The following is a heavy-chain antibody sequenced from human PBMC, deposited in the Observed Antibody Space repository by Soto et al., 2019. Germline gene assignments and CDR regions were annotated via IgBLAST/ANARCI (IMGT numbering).Heavy chain of an antibody. CDR1: GFTFSSYA. J-gene: IGHJ6*02. CDR2: ISYDGSNK. Sequence: GGSLRLSCAASGFTFSSYAMHWVRQAPGKGLEWVAVISYDGSNKYYADSVKGRFTISRDNSKNTLYLQMNSLRAEDTAVYYCARVGGTRITIFGVAMASDYDMDVWGQGTKVTFPS. V-gene: IGHV3-30-3*01. CDR3: ARVGGTRITIFGVAMASDYDMDV. D-gene: IGHD3-3*01.